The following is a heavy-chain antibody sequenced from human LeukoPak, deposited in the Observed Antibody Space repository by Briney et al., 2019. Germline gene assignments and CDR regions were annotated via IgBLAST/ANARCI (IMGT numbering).Heavy chain of an antibody. V-gene: IGHV3-23*01. Sequence: PGGSLRLSCAASGFTVSSNSMSWVRQAPGKGLEWVSGISSSAGNTNYADSVKGRFTISRDNSKNTLYLQMNSLRVEDTAVYYCAKAQLRVTTGIDNWGQGTLVTVSS. D-gene: IGHD4-17*01. CDR1: GFTVSSNS. J-gene: IGHJ4*02. CDR2: ISSSAGNT. CDR3: AKAQLRVTTGIDN.